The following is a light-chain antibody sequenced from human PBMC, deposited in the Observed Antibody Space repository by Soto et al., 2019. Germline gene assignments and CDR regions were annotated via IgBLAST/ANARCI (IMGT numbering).Light chain of an antibody. V-gene: IGKV1-5*03. J-gene: IGKJ1*01. CDR2: KAS. CDR3: QHYGTSPST. CDR1: QSISVW. Sequence: DIQMTQSPSTLSASLGDRVTITCRASQSISVWLAGYQQKAGKAPNLLIYKASRLESGVPSRFSGSGSGTDFTLTISRLEPEDFAVYYCQHYGTSPSTFGRGTKVDI.